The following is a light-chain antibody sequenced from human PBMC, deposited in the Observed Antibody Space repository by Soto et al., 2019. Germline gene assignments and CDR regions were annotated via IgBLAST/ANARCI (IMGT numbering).Light chain of an antibody. J-gene: IGKJ1*01. CDR1: QSVSNNY. V-gene: IGKV3-20*01. CDR3: QQYGSSGT. Sequence: EIVLTLSPGTLSLSPGERATVSCRASQSVSNNYLAWYQQKPGQAPRLLIYGASNRATGIPDRFSGSGSGTDFTLTISRLEPEDFAVYYCQQYGSSGTFGQGTKVDIK. CDR2: GAS.